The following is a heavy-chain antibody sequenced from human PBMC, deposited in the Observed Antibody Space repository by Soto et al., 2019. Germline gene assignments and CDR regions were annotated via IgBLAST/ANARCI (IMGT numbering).Heavy chain of an antibody. Sequence: QVQLVQSGAEVKKPGASVKVSCKASGYTFTSYSISWVRQAPGQGLEWMGWISAYNGNTYHARKLQVRVTMTTDTSTRTAYTELRSLRSDDTAVYYCARDVGYGLIGYWGQGTLVTVSS. D-gene: IGHD5-18*01. V-gene: IGHV1-18*01. CDR3: ARDVGYGLIGY. J-gene: IGHJ4*02. CDR2: ISAYNGNT. CDR1: GYTFTSYS.